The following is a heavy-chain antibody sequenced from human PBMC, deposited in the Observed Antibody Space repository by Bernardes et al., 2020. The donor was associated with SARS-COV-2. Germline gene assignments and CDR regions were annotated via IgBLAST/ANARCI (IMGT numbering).Heavy chain of an antibody. Sequence: GGSLRLSCAVSGFTFSDYWMLWVRQTPEKGLEAVASISPDGSDKNHVDSIKGRFTISRDNAKNSLFLQMTSLRAEETAVYYCARRATVVAPGRDYLDYWGQGALVTVSS. CDR1: GFTFSDYW. CDR2: ISPDGSDK. V-gene: IGHV3-7*03. CDR3: ARRATVVAPGRDYLDY. J-gene: IGHJ4*02. D-gene: IGHD1-26*01.